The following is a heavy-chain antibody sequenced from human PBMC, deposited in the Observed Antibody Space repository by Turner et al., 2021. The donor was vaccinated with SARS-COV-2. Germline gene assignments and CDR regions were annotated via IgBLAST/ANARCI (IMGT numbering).Heavy chain of an antibody. J-gene: IGHJ4*02. Sequence: GGGLVKPGGSLRLSCIAYGFTFRDYNMNWIRQAPGKGLEWLSFSSNRNSYTIYSDSVKGRFTVSRDDAHSSLFLQMDSLRAEDTAVYYCVSSGYLPDHYWGQGTLVTVSS. CDR1: GFTFRDYN. CDR2: SSNRNSYT. D-gene: IGHD6-13*01. CDR3: VSSGYLPDHY. V-gene: IGHV3-11*06.